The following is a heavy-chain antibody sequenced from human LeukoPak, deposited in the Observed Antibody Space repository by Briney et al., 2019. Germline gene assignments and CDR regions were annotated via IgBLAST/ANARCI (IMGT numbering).Heavy chain of an antibody. Sequence: PSGTLSLTCAVSGDSINNNYWWRWVRQFPGKGLEWIGEIYRSGSTSYNPSLKSRVTISMDKSKNQFSLNLSSVTAADTAVYYCGRHVYGDFFAAFDIWGQGTVVLVSS. CDR2: IYRSGST. D-gene: IGHD4-17*01. V-gene: IGHV4-4*02. J-gene: IGHJ3*02. CDR3: GRHVYGDFFAAFDI. CDR1: GDSINNNYW.